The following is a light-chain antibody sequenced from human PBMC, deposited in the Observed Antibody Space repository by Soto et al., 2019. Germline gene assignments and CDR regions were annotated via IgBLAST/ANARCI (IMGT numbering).Light chain of an antibody. J-gene: IGKJ2*01. V-gene: IGKV1-39*01. CDR2: AAS. CDR3: HQSYSSPQT. Sequence: DIQMTQSPSSLSASVGDRVTITCRASQSISNYLHWYQQKPGKAPNLLIYAASSLQSGVPSRFSGSGSGTDFTLTISGLQPGDLATYYCHQSYSSPQTFGQGPKLEIK. CDR1: QSISNY.